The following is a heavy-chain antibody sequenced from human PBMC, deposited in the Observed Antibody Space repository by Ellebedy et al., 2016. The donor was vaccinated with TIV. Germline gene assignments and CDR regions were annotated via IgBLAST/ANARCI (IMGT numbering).Heavy chain of an antibody. V-gene: IGHV4-4*02. Sequence: SETLSLXCGVSGDSISSDYWWTWVRQPPEKGLEWIGEIYHFGTTNYNPSLKSRVTISVDKSKNQFSLRLTSMTAADTDLYYCARVRRLTTLDSWGQGTLVTVSS. D-gene: IGHD1-14*01. J-gene: IGHJ4*02. CDR1: GDSISSDYW. CDR2: IYHFGTT. CDR3: ARVRRLTTLDS.